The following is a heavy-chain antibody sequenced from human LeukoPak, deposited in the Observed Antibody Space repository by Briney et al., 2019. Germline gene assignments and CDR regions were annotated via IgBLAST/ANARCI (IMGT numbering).Heavy chain of an antibody. Sequence: SVKVSCKASGGTFSSYTISWVRQAPGQGLQWMGRIIPILGIANYAQKFQGRVTITADKSTSTAYMELSSLRSEDTAVYYCARDPRTTRDWEDWGQGTLVTVSS. D-gene: IGHD2/OR15-2a*01. J-gene: IGHJ4*02. CDR2: IIPILGIA. CDR1: GGTFSSYT. V-gene: IGHV1-69*04. CDR3: ARDPRTTRDWED.